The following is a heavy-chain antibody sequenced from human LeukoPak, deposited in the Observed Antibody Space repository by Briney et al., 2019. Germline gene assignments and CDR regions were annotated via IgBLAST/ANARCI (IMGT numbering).Heavy chain of an antibody. CDR2: IFLNDEK. Sequence: SGPTLVNPTKTLTLTCTVSGFSLTNAGLGVSWIRQPPGKALEWLAHIFLNDEKSYRTSLKSRLTISKDTSKSQVVLIMTNMDPVDTATYYCARALLVDYNFDYWGQGTLVTVSS. V-gene: IGHV2-26*01. CDR3: ARALLVDYNFDY. D-gene: IGHD2-8*02. CDR1: GFSLTNAGLG. J-gene: IGHJ4*02.